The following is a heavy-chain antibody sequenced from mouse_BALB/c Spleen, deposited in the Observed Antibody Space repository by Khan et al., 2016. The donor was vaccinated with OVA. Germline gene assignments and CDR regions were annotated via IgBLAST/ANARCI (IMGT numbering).Heavy chain of an antibody. Sequence: EVQLVESGPGLVKPSQSLSLTCTVTGYSITSDYAWNWIRQFPGNKLEWMGYISYSGSTSYNPSLKSRISITRDTSKNQFFLQLNSVTTEDTATYYCARSPDYLYYFDHWGQGTTLTVSS. V-gene: IGHV3-2*02. D-gene: IGHD2-4*01. CDR3: ARSPDYLYYFDH. J-gene: IGHJ2*01. CDR1: GYSITSDYA. CDR2: ISYSGST.